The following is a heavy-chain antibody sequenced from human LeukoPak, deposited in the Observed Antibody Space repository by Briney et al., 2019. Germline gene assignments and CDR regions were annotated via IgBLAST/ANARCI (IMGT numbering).Heavy chain of an antibody. D-gene: IGHD3-3*01. CDR2: INPSGDSA. Sequence: ASVKVSCKASGYTFTNYYMHWVRQAPGQGLEWMGIINPSGDSAIYAHNFQGRVTMTRDTSKNQFSLKLSSVTAADTAVYYCASSKETYYDFWSGYYRYYFDYWGQGTLVTVSS. CDR1: GYTFTNYY. CDR3: ASSKETYYDFWSGYYRYYFDY. J-gene: IGHJ4*02. V-gene: IGHV1-46*01.